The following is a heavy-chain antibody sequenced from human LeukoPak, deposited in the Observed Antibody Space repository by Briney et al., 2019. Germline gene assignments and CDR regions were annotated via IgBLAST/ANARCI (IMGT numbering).Heavy chain of an antibody. Sequence: PGGSLRLSCAASGFTSSSYWMHRVRQAPGKGLAWVSHINSYGSNTTYADSVKGRFTISRDNAKNTLYLQMNSLSVEDTALYYCASSPVGLWSGDHYGMDIWGQGTTVTVSS. V-gene: IGHV3-74*01. CDR1: GFTSSSYW. CDR2: INSYGSNT. CDR3: ASSPVGLWSGDHYGMDI. J-gene: IGHJ6*02. D-gene: IGHD3-3*01.